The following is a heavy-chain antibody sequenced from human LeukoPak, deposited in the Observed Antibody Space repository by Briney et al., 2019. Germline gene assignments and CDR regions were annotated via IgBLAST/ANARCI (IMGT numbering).Heavy chain of an antibody. CDR1: GYTFTSYD. V-gene: IGHV1-8*01. CDR2: MNPNSGNT. J-gene: IGHJ6*02. CDR3: ARAKRSGWYDPIYYYGMDV. D-gene: IGHD6-13*01. Sequence: ASVKVSCMASGYTFTSYDINWVRQATGQGLEWMGWMNPNSGNTGYAQKFQGRVTMTRNTSISTAYMELSSLRSEDTAVYYCARAKRSGWYDPIYYYGMDVWGQGTTVTVSS.